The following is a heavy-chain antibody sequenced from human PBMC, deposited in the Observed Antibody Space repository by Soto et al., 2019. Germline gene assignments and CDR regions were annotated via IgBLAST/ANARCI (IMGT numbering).Heavy chain of an antibody. D-gene: IGHD3-22*01. CDR2: ISSGSSYI. V-gene: IGHV3-21*01. J-gene: IGHJ4*02. Sequence: EVQLVESGGGLVKPGGSLRLSCAASGFTFSTYSMNWVRQAPGKGLEWVSSISSGSSYIYYADSVKGRFTISRDNAKKSLYLQMNSHRAEDTAVYFCASGTYASTDYYPDYWGQGTLVTVSS. CDR3: ASGTYASTDYYPDY. CDR1: GFTFSTYS.